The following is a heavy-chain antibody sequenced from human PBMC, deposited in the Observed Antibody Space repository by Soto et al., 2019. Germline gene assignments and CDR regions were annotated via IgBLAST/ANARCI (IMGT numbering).Heavy chain of an antibody. CDR3: ATLGGYCSSTSCYPKTGLYYYYGMDV. Sequence: ASVKVSCKASGYTFTGYYMHWVRQAPGQGLEWMGWINPNSGGTNYAQKFQGRVTMTRDTSISTAYMELSRLRSDDTAVYYCATLGGYCSSTSCYPKTGLYYYYGMDVWGQGTTVTVSS. CDR2: INPNSGGT. V-gene: IGHV1-2*02. J-gene: IGHJ6*02. CDR1: GYTFTGYY. D-gene: IGHD2-2*01.